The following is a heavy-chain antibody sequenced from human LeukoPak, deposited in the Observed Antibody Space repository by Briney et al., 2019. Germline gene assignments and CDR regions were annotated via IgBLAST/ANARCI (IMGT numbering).Heavy chain of an antibody. V-gene: IGHV4-4*02. J-gene: IGHJ5*02. Sequence: PSETLSLTCAVSGGSISSSNWWSWVRQPPGKGLEWIGEIYHSGSTNYNPSLKSRVTISVDKPKNQFSLKLSSVTAADTAVYYCARAVDYGDYGWFDPWGQGTLVTVSS. CDR1: GGSISSSNW. CDR3: ARAVDYGDYGWFDP. CDR2: IYHSGST. D-gene: IGHD4-17*01.